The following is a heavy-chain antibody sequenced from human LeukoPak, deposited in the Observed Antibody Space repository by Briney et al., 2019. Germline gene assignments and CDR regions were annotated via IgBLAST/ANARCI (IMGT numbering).Heavy chain of an antibody. CDR1: GYTFTSYY. J-gene: IGHJ6*03. V-gene: IGHV1-46*01. CDR2: INPSGGST. CDR3: ARDRYCGGDCYEFGYYYYYYMDV. Sequence: ASVKVSCKASGYTFTSYYMHWVRQAPGQGLEWMGIINPSGGSTSYAQKFQGRVTMTRDMSTSTVYMELSSLRSEDTAVYYCARDRYCGGDCYEFGYYYYYYMDVWGKGTTVTISS. D-gene: IGHD2-21*02.